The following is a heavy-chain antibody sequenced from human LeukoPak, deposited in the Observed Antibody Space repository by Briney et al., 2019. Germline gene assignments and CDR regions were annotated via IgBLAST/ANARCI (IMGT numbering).Heavy chain of an antibody. CDR3: ARAPRQAAAGY. Sequence: GGSLRLSCAASGFNFSSYAMSWVRQAPGKGLEWVSAISGSGGSTYYADSVKGRFTISRDNSKNTLYLQMNSLRAEDTAVYYCARAPRQAAAGYWGQGTLVTVSS. CDR1: GFNFSSYA. CDR2: ISGSGGST. V-gene: IGHV3-23*01. J-gene: IGHJ4*02. D-gene: IGHD6-13*01.